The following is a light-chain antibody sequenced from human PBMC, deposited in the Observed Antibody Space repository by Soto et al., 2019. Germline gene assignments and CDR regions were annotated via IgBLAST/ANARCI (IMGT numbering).Light chain of an antibody. CDR2: GAS. V-gene: IGKV3D-15*01. CDR3: QQYGIFPIT. Sequence: EIVMTQSPATLSVSPGEISXLXSRASQSVTSNLAWYQQKPGRAPRLLIYGASTRATGIPDRFSGSGSGTDFTLTISRLEPEDFAVYYCQQYGIFPITFGQGTRLE. J-gene: IGKJ5*01. CDR1: QSVTSN.